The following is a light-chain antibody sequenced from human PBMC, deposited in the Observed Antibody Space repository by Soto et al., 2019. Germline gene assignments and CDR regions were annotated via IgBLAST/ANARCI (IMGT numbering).Light chain of an antibody. CDR3: QEYGTSRT. Sequence: EIVLTQSPGTLSLSPGERATLSCRASQSFSGNYLAWYQQKPGQAPRLLIYGTSSRATGIPDRFSGSGSGTDFTLTISRLEPEDFAVYYCQEYGTSRTFGQGTKVDIK. J-gene: IGKJ1*01. CDR2: GTS. V-gene: IGKV3-20*01. CDR1: QSFSGNY.